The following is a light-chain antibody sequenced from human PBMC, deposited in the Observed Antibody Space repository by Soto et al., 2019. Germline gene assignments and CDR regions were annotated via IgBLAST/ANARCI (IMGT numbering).Light chain of an antibody. V-gene: IGLV2-14*01. CDR1: SSDIGGYNY. CDR3: SSYTSRNTPV. J-gene: IGLJ7*01. Sequence: QSALTQPASVSGSPGQSITISCTGTSSDIGGYNYVSWYQQHPGKAPKLMIYDVSNRPSGVSNRFSGSRSGNTASLTISGLQAEDEADYYCSSYTSRNTPVFGGGTQLTVL. CDR2: DVS.